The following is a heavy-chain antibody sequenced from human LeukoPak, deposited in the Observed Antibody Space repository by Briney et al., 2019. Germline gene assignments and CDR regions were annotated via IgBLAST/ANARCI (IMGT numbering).Heavy chain of an antibody. V-gene: IGHV1-2*02. CDR2: INPNSGGT. D-gene: IGHD6-19*01. CDR3: ARDGSSGWYNENWFDP. J-gene: IGHJ5*02. CDR1: GYTFTGYY. Sequence: ASVTVSFKASGYTFTGYYMHWVRQAPGQGLEWMGWINPNSGGTYYAQKFQGRVTMTRDTSISTAYMELSRLRSDDTAVYYCARDGSSGWYNENWFDPWGQGTLATVSS.